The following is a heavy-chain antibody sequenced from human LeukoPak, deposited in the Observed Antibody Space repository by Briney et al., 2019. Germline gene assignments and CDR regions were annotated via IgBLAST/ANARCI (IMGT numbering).Heavy chain of an antibody. CDR2: IYTSGST. CDR1: GGSISSYY. D-gene: IGHD3-22*01. CDR3: ARGGYDSSGYYNYFDY. J-gene: IGHJ4*02. Sequence: SETLSLTCTVSGGSISSYYWSWIRQPAGKGLEWIGRIYTSGSTNYNPSLKSRVTISVDKSKNQFSLKLSCVTAADTAVYYCARGGYDSSGYYNYFDYWGQGTLVTVSS. V-gene: IGHV4-4*07.